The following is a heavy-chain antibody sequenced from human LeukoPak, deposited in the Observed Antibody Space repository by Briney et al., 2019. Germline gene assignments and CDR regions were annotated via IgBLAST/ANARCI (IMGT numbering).Heavy chain of an antibody. V-gene: IGHV3-7*01. J-gene: IGHJ4*02. Sequence: GGSLRLSCAASGFTFNRYWMSWVRQAPGKGLEWVANIKQDGSEKYYVDSVKGRFTISRDNAENSLYLQMNSLRAEDTAVYYCAREYSSSWKILDYWGQGTLVPVSS. CDR1: GFTFNRYW. CDR3: AREYSSSWKILDY. CDR2: IKQDGSEK. D-gene: IGHD6-13*01.